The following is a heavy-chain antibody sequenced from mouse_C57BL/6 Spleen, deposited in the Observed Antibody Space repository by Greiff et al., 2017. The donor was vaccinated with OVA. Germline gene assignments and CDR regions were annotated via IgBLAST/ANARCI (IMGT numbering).Heavy chain of an antibody. CDR3: ARDGITTVVATNWYFDV. Sequence: DVKLVESEGGLVKPGGSLKLSCAASGFTFSSYAMSWVRQTPEKRLEWVATISDGGSYTYYPDNVKGRFTISRDNAKNNLYLQMSHLKSEDTAMYYCARDGITTVVATNWYFDVWGTGTTVTVSS. CDR1: GFTFSSYA. V-gene: IGHV5-4*01. CDR2: ISDGGSYT. D-gene: IGHD1-1*01. J-gene: IGHJ1*03.